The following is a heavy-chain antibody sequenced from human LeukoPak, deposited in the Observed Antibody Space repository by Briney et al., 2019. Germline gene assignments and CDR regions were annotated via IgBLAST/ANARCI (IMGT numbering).Heavy chain of an antibody. J-gene: IGHJ4*02. CDR1: GFTFSSYA. CDR3: AKDGGSGSSTYYFDY. CDR2: ISGSGGST. V-gene: IGHV3-23*01. D-gene: IGHD3-10*01. Sequence: GGSLRLSCAASGFTFSSYAMSWVRQAPGKGLEWVSAISGSGGSTYYADSVKGRFTISRDNSKNTLYLQMNSLRAEDTAVYYCAKDGGSGSSTYYFDYWGQGTLVTVSS.